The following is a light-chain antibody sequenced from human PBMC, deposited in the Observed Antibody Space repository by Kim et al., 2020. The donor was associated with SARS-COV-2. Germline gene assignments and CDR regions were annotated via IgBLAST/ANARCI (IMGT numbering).Light chain of an antibody. Sequence: VSPGERATLSCRASQSVTSHLAWYQQRPGQAPRLLIYGASIRATGIPDRFSGSGSGTEFTLTISSLQPEDFALYYCHQYNRWPPYIFGQGTNLE. CDR1: QSVTSH. J-gene: IGKJ2*01. V-gene: IGKV3-15*01. CDR3: HQYNRWPPYI. CDR2: GAS.